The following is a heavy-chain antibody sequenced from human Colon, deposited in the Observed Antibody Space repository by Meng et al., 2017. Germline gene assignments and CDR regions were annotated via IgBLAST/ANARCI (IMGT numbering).Heavy chain of an antibody. D-gene: IGHD1-14*01. J-gene: IGHJ4*02. Sequence: QVQLVQSGAELKKPGAVVKVSCKAPGYHFTSYGISWVRQAPGQGLEWMGWISAYNGNTNYAQKLQGRVTMTTDTSTSTAYMELRSLRSDDTAVYYCARGGILSPVGHYDSGPPYYWGQGTLVTVSS. CDR3: ARGGILSPVGHYDSGPPYY. CDR2: ISAYNGNT. V-gene: IGHV1-18*01. CDR1: GYHFTSYG.